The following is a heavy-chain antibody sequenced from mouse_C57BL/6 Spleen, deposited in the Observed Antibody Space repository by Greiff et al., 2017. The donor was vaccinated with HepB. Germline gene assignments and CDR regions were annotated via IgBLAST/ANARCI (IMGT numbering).Heavy chain of an antibody. J-gene: IGHJ4*01. D-gene: IGHD1-1*01. V-gene: IGHV1-80*01. CDR1: GYAFSSYW. Sequence: QVQLQQSGAELVKPGASVKISCKASGYAFSSYWMNWVKQRPGKGLEWIGQIYPGDGDTNYNGKFKGKATLTADKSSSTAYMQLSILTSEDSAVYFCARDAGSSAMDYWGQGTSVTVSS. CDR3: ARDAGSSAMDY. CDR2: IYPGDGDT.